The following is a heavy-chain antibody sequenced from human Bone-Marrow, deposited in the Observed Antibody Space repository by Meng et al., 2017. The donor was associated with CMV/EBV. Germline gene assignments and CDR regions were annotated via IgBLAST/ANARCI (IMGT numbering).Heavy chain of an antibody. CDR3: ARGGAVHFYDFEDY. CDR1: GFTFRSYS. J-gene: IGHJ4*02. D-gene: IGHD3-3*01. Sequence: SGFTFRSYSMHLVRQAPGKGLDWVALISYDGKKEYYADSVNGRFTISRDNARNTLSLQMNSLRAEDTAVYYCARGGAVHFYDFEDYWGQGTLVTV. CDR2: ISYDGKKE. V-gene: IGHV3-30*04.